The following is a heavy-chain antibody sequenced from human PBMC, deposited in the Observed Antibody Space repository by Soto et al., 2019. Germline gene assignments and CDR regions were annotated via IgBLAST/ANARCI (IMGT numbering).Heavy chain of an antibody. J-gene: IGHJ4*02. CDR2: IRGSDGTT. CDR1: GFSFSTFD. V-gene: IGHV3-23*01. D-gene: IGHD3-22*01. CDR3: AKSLHYYDSSGLDY. Sequence: GGSLRLSCEASGFSFSTFDMSWVRQAPGKGLQCVSFIRGSDGTTYYADSVRGRFTISRDNSRDTLYLQMNSLRADDTALYYCAKSLHYYDSSGLDYWGQRTLVTVSS.